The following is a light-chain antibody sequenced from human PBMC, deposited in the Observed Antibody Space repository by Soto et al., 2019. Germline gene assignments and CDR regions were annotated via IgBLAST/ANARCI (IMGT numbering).Light chain of an antibody. CDR3: SSYASSSPFV. V-gene: IGLV2-14*01. CDR2: DVS. Sequence: QSALTQPASVSGSPGQSITISCTGTGSDVGGYKYVSWYQQLPGKAPKLMIYDVSYRPSGVSDRFSGSKSGNTASLIISGLQAEDEADYYCSSYASSSPFVFGTGTKVTVL. J-gene: IGLJ1*01. CDR1: GSDVGGYKY.